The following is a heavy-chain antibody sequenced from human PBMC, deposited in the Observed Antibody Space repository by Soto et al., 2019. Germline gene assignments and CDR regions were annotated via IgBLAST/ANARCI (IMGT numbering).Heavy chain of an antibody. CDR3: TTGQVAGTRDY. CDR2: IKSKTDGGTT. Sequence: EVQLVESGGGLVKPGGSLRLSCAASGFTFSNAWMSWVRQPPGKGLEWVGRIKSKTDGGTTDYVAPVKGRFIISRDDSKNMVYLQINSLKTEDTAMYYCTTGQVAGTRDYWGQGTLVTVSA. J-gene: IGHJ4*02. CDR1: GFTFSNAW. D-gene: IGHD6-19*01. V-gene: IGHV3-15*01.